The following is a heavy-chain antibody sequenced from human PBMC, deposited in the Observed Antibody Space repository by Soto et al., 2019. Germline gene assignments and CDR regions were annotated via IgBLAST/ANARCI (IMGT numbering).Heavy chain of an antibody. J-gene: IGHJ5*02. D-gene: IGHD3-3*01. CDR1: GVSISGYY. Sequence: TLSLTCTVSGVSISGYYWTWIRQAAGKGLEWIGRIYSSGTTKYNPSLKSRVTMSLDTSKNQSSLRLSSVTATDTAVYYCARGQRFSDWFDPWGPGTLVTVSS. V-gene: IGHV4-4*07. CDR3: ARGQRFSDWFDP. CDR2: IYSSGTT.